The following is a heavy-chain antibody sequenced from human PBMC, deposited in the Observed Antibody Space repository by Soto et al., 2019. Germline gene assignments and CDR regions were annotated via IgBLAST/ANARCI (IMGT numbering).Heavy chain of an antibody. CDR2: IIPILGIV. V-gene: IGHV1-69*04. Sequence: QVQLVQSGTEVKKPGSSVKVSCKASGGTFSSYSFSWVRQAPGQGLEWMGRIIPILGIVNYAQNFQDRVTITADKSTSTAYMDLSSLKSQDTAMYYCATDQGSRNYLLYPWGQGTLVTVSS. CDR1: GGTFSSYS. D-gene: IGHD3-10*01. J-gene: IGHJ5*02. CDR3: ATDQGSRNYLLYP.